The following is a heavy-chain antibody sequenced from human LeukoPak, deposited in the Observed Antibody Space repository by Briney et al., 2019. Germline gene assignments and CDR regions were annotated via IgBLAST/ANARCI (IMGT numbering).Heavy chain of an antibody. CDR2: HNPSGGST. V-gene: IGHV1-46*03. CDR1: GYTFTSYY. D-gene: IGHD3-3*01. J-gene: IGHJ6*03. Sequence: ASVKISCKASGYTFTSYYIHWVRQAPGQGLEWMGIHNPSGGSTSYAQKFQGRVTMTRDTSTSTVYMELSSLRSDDTAVYYCTRATIFGVVVHYYYMDVWGKGTTVTVSS. CDR3: TRATIFGVVVHYYYMDV.